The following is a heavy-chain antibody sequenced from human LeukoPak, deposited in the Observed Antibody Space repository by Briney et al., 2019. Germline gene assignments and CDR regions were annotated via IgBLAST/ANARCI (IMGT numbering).Heavy chain of an antibody. D-gene: IGHD3-10*01. J-gene: IGHJ4*02. Sequence: SVKVSCKASGGTFSSDAISWVRQAPGQGLEWMGRIIPIFGTANYAQKFQGRVTITTDESTSTAYMELSSLRSEDTAVYYCARHYYGSSPPFDYWGQGTLVTVSS. CDR3: ARHYYGSSPPFDY. CDR1: GGTFSSDA. V-gene: IGHV1-69*05. CDR2: IIPIFGTA.